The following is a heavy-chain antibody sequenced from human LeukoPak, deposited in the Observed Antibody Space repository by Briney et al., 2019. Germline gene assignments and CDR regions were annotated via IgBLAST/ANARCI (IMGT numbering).Heavy chain of an antibody. D-gene: IGHD3-3*01. CDR1: GFTFSSYW. CDR2: IKQDGSEK. V-gene: IGHV3-7*01. J-gene: IGHJ6*03. Sequence: GGSLRLSCAVSGFTFSSYWMSWVHQAPGKGLEWVANIKQDGSEKYYVDSVKGRFTISRDNAKNSLYLQMNSLRAEDTAVYYCARDNLRGLWSDGDYMDVWGKGTTVTVSS. CDR3: ARDNLRGLWSDGDYMDV.